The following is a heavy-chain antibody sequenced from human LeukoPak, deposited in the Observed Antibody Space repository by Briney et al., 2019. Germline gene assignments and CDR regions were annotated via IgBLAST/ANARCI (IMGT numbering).Heavy chain of an antibody. V-gene: IGHV4-59*01. CDR2: IYYNGNT. J-gene: IGHJ4*02. CDR3: ARAHDYDSSGYSSFDY. D-gene: IGHD3-22*01. Sequence: SETLSLTCTVSDGSISSYYWSWIRQPPGKGLEYIGYIYYNGNTNYNPSLKSRVTISVDTSKNQFSLKVSSVTAADTAVYYCARAHDYDSSGYSSFDYWGQRTLVTVSS. CDR1: DGSISSYY.